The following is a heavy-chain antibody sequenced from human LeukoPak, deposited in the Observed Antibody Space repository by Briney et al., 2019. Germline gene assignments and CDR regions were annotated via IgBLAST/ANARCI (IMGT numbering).Heavy chain of an antibody. J-gene: IGHJ6*03. CDR3: ARLLPNTLPGLPYNYHYLDV. CDR1: GGSMTNYY. V-gene: IGHV4-59*01. CDR2: VYYTGNT. D-gene: IGHD2-15*01. Sequence: PSETLSLTCTVSGGSMTNYYWSWIRQPPGKGLEWIGYVYYTGNTRYDPSLTSRGIISVDTSRNQFSLRLYSVTAADTAVYYCARLLPNTLPGLPYNYHYLDVWGKGTTVTVSS.